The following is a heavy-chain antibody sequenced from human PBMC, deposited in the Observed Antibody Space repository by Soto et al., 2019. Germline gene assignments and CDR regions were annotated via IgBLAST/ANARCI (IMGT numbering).Heavy chain of an antibody. CDR2: IRSKAYGGAT. J-gene: IGHJ4*02. CDR3: TRGRIAAAGTRSRYYFDY. CDR1: GFTFGDYA. Sequence: GGSLRLSCTASGFTFGDYAMSWFRQAPGKGLEWVGFIRSKAYGGATEYAASVKGRFTISRDDSKSIAYLQMNSLKTEDTAVYYCTRGRIAAAGTRSRYYFDYWGQGTLVTVSS. D-gene: IGHD6-13*01. V-gene: IGHV3-49*03.